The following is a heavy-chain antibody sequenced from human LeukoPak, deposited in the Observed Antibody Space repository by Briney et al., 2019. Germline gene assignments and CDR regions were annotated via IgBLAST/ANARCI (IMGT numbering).Heavy chain of an antibody. Sequence: GESLRISCKGSGYSFTSYWIGWVRQMPGKGLEWMGIIYPGDSDTRYSPSFQGQVTISADKSISTAYLQWSSLKASDTAMYYCARQGLSYSYGIDYWGQGTLVTVSS. V-gene: IGHV5-51*01. CDR2: IYPGDSDT. CDR1: GYSFTSYW. CDR3: ARQGLSYSYGIDY. D-gene: IGHD5-18*01. J-gene: IGHJ4*02.